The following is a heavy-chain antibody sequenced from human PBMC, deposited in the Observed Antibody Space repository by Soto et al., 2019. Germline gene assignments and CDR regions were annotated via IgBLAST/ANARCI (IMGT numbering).Heavy chain of an antibody. CDR1: GFSFNSYA. CDR2: ISATGYYI. Sequence: EVQLVESGGGLVKPGGSLRLSCVASGFSFNSYAMNWVRLAPGKGPEWVATISATGYYIYYADSVQGRFTISRDNARKSLFLKMNGLRAEDTAVYYCVRDFSRIVGATADAFDMWGQGTTVTVSS. D-gene: IGHD1-26*01. V-gene: IGHV3-21*02. CDR3: VRDFSRIVGATADAFDM. J-gene: IGHJ3*02.